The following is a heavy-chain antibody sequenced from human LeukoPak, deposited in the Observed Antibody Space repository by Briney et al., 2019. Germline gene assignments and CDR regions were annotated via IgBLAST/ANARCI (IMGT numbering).Heavy chain of an antibody. CDR2: IGWISGSI. Sequence: GGPLSLFCGPSGFPYDDYAMQWFRQAPGKGLEWVSGIGWISGSIGDADSVKGPFTMSRDNAKNSLYLQMNSLRAEATALYYCVKGIVSLYYYGMDVWGQGTTVTVSS. J-gene: IGHJ6*02. D-gene: IGHD3-22*01. CDR3: VKGIVSLYYYGMDV. CDR1: GFPYDDYA. V-gene: IGHV3-9*01.